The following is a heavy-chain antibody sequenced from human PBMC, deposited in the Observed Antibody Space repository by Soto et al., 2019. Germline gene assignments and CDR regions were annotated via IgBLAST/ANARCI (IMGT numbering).Heavy chain of an antibody. Sequence: QVQLVQSGAEVKKPESSVKVSCKAPGGTFSTYAISWVRRAPGQGLEWMGGIIPMFGTANYAQRFQDRVTITADESTNTVYMELSSLRSEDTAVYFCARGIQLWLRRINNGYSGWGQGTLVTVSS. CDR1: GGTFSTYA. CDR2: IIPMFGTA. V-gene: IGHV1-69*12. J-gene: IGHJ4*02. D-gene: IGHD5-18*01. CDR3: ARGIQLWLRRINNGYSG.